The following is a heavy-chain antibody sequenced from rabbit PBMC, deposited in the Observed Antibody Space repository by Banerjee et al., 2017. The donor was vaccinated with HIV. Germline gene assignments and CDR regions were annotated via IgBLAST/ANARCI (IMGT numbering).Heavy chain of an antibody. D-gene: IGHD1-1*01. CDR2: IDTSNGDT. CDR3: ARNYVNVFDP. J-gene: IGHJ2*01. Sequence: RQAPGKGLEWIACIDTSNGDTDYANWPKGRFTISKASSTTVTLQMTSLTAADTATYFCARNYVNVFDPWGPGTLVTVS. V-gene: IGHV1S40*01.